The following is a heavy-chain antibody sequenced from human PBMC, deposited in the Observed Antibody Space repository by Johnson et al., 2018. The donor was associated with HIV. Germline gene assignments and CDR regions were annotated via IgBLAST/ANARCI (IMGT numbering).Heavy chain of an antibody. CDR3: AKAYYYDSSGSLDAFDI. CDR1: GFTFSSYA. D-gene: IGHD3-22*01. V-gene: IGHV3-30-3*02. Sequence: VQLVESGGGVVQPGGSLRLSCAASGFTFSSYAMHWVRQAPVKGLEWVAVISYDGGDKDYADSAKGRFSISRDSSKNTLYLQMNSLRAEDTAVYYCAKAYYYDSSGSLDAFDIWGQGTMVTVSS. CDR2: ISYDGGDK. J-gene: IGHJ3*02.